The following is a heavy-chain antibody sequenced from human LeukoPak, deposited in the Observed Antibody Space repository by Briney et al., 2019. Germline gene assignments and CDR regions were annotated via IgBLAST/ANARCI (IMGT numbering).Heavy chain of an antibody. V-gene: IGHV1-46*01. CDR2: INPSGGST. D-gene: IGHD3-10*01. CDR3: ASGEVMGSPRSVWFGP. J-gene: IGHJ5*02. CDR1: GYTFTSYY. Sequence: ASVKVSCKASGYTFTSYYMHWVRQAPGQGLEWMGIINPSGGSTSYEQKFHSRVTMTRDTSTSTVYMELSTLRSEDTAVYYCASGEVMGSPRSVWFGPWGQGTLVTVSS.